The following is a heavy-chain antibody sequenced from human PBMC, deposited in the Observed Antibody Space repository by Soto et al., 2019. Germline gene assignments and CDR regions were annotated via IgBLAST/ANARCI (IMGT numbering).Heavy chain of an antibody. D-gene: IGHD2-15*01. CDR2: ISGSGGST. CDR3: AKPELLRDGWFDP. CDR1: GFTFSSYA. Sequence: EVQLLESGGGLVQPGGSLRLSCAASGFTFSSYAMSWVRQAPGKGLEWVSAISGSGGSTYYADSVKGRFTISRDNSKKTLYVQMNSLRAEDTAVYYCAKPELLRDGWFDPWGQGTLVTVSS. J-gene: IGHJ5*02. V-gene: IGHV3-23*01.